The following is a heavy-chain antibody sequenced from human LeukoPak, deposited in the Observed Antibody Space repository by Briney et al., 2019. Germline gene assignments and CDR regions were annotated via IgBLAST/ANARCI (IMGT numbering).Heavy chain of an antibody. J-gene: IGHJ4*02. CDR3: ARANCSSTSCYIAIDF. Sequence: PGGSLRLSCAASGFTFSSYGVNWVRQAPGKGLEWAAVISYDGSNKYYADSVKGRFTISRDNSKNTPYLQMNSLRAEDTAVYYCARANCSSTSCYIAIDFWGQGTLVTVSS. CDR2: ISYDGSNK. CDR1: GFTFSSYG. V-gene: IGHV3-30-3*01. D-gene: IGHD2-2*01.